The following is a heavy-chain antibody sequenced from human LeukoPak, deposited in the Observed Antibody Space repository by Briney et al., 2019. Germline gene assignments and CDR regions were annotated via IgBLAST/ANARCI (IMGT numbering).Heavy chain of an antibody. J-gene: IGHJ4*02. Sequence: GGSLRLSCAASGFTFSSYAMSWVRQAPGKGLEWVSAISGSGGSTYYADSVKGRFTISRDNSKNTLYLQMNSLRAEDTAVYYCAKDPDHYDSSGRDTFDYWGQGTLVTVSS. CDR3: AKDPDHYDSSGRDTFDY. CDR1: GFTFSSYA. D-gene: IGHD3-22*01. V-gene: IGHV3-23*01. CDR2: ISGSGGST.